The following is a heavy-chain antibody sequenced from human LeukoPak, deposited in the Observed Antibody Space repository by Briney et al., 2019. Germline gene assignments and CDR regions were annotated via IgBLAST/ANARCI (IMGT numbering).Heavy chain of an antibody. CDR1: GFTFSSYS. J-gene: IGHJ4*02. CDR2: ISGSGGST. D-gene: IGHD1-26*01. CDR3: AKVVGATSLPSDY. V-gene: IGHV3-23*01. Sequence: GGSLRLSCAASGFTFSSYSMNWVRQAPGKGLEWVSAISGSGGSTYYADSVKGRFTISRDNSKNTLYLQMNSLRAEDTAVYYCAKVVGATSLPSDYWGQGTLVTVSS.